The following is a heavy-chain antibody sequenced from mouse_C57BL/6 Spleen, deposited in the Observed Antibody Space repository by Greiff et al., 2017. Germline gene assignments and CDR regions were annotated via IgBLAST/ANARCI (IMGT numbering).Heavy chain of an antibody. D-gene: IGHD2-4*01. CDR3: ARVYDYDWYFDV. CDR2: ISSGGSYT. CDR1: GFTFSSYG. V-gene: IGHV5-6*01. Sequence: EVKLVESGGDLVKPGGSLKLSCAASGFTFSSYGMSWVRQTPDKRLGWVATISSGGSYTYYPDSVKGRFTISRDNAKNTLYLQMSSLKSEDTAMYYCARVYDYDWYFDVWGTGTTVTVSS. J-gene: IGHJ1*03.